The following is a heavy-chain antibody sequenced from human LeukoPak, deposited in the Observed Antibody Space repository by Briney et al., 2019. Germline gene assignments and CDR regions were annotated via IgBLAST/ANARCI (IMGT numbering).Heavy chain of an antibody. Sequence: GGSLRLSCAASGFTFRSYGMHWVRQAPGRGLEWVAFIRLDGIDKYYADSVKGRFSISRDQSKNTLFLQMNSLRVEDTAVYYCAKDLHGGYTFDYWGPGTLVTVSS. V-gene: IGHV3-30*02. CDR1: GFTFRSYG. D-gene: IGHD5-18*01. J-gene: IGHJ4*02. CDR2: IRLDGIDK. CDR3: AKDLHGGYTFDY.